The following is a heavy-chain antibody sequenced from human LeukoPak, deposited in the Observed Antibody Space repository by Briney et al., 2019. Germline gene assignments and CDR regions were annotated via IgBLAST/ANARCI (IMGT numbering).Heavy chain of an antibody. CDR2: INPNSGGT. CDR1: GYTFTGYY. CDR3: ARGYCSGGSCYGYNL. D-gene: IGHD2-15*01. V-gene: IGHV1-2*06. Sequence: ASVKVSCKASGYTFTGYYMHWVRQAPGQGLEWMGRINPNSGGTNYAQKFQGRVTMTRDTSISTAYMELSRLRSDDTAVYYRARGYCSGGSCYGYNLWGQGTLVTVSS. J-gene: IGHJ4*02.